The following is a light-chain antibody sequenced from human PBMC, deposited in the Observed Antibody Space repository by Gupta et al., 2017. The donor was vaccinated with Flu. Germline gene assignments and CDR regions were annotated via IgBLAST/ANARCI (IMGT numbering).Light chain of an antibody. CDR3: LLYLGDGVSL. J-gene: IGLJ2*01. Sequence: QTVLTQEPSLSVSPGGTVTPTCDLSSGSVSSSLYPSWYQQTPGQPPRTLVYSKKLRAPGVPDRFSGSILGGKAALTITGAQAIDESDYYCLLYLGDGVSLFGGGTRLTV. V-gene: IGLV8-61*01. CDR1: SGSVSSSLY. CDR2: SKK.